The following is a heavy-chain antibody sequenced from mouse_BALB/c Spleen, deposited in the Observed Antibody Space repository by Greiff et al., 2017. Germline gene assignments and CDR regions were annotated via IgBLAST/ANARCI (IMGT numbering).Heavy chain of an antibody. V-gene: IGHV1-87*01. J-gene: IGHJ4*01. CDR1: GYTFTSYW. Sequence: VQRVESGAELARPGASVKLSCKASGYTFTSYWMQWVKQRPGQGLEWIGAIYPGDGDTRYTQKFKGKATLTADKSSSTAYMQLSSLASEDSAVYYCARGGYYYGSSYNYAMDYWGQGTSVTVSS. CDR3: ARGGYYYGSSYNYAMDY. CDR2: IYPGDGDT. D-gene: IGHD1-1*01.